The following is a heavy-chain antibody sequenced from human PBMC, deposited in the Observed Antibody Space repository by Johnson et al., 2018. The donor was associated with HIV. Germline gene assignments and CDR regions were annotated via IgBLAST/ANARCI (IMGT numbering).Heavy chain of an antibody. CDR1: GFTVSSNY. CDR2: LSRGGTT. CDR3: ARDPSRSPGAFDI. V-gene: IGHV3-53*01. J-gene: IGHJ3*02. Sequence: VQLVESGGGLIQPGGSLRLSCAVSGFTVSSNYMSWVRQAPGKGLEWVSVLSRGGTTNYADSVKGRFTLSRDNSKNTLYLQMNNLRAEDTAVYYCARDPSRSPGAFDIWGQGTMVTVSS.